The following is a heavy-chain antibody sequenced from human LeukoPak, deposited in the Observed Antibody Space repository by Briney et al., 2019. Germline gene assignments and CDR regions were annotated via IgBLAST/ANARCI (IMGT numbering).Heavy chain of an antibody. Sequence: GGSLRLSCEASNFMFSNYDMNWARQAPGKGLEWVAFIRYDGSYKNSAESVQGRFTISRDNAKNTLYLQMNSLRAEDTAVYYCARGLLWFGEFYFDYWGQGTLVTVSS. CDR1: NFMFSNYD. D-gene: IGHD3-10*01. CDR3: ARGLLWFGEFYFDY. CDR2: IRYDGSYK. J-gene: IGHJ4*02. V-gene: IGHV3-30*02.